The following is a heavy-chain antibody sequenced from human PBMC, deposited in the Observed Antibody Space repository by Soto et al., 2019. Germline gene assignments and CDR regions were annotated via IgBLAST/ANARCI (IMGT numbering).Heavy chain of an antibody. D-gene: IGHD6-13*01. Sequence: QVQLQESGPGLVKPSQTLSLTCKVSGASLSSGDYYWNWIRQLTGKGLEWIGYIYYTRVTSYNPSLKSRGTMSVDTSKQQFSLKMNSVTAADTAVYFCARAAATGHPVVPDFWGQGALVTVSS. V-gene: IGHV4-31*03. CDR2: IYYTRVT. CDR3: ARAAATGHPVVPDF. J-gene: IGHJ4*02. CDR1: GASLSSGDYY.